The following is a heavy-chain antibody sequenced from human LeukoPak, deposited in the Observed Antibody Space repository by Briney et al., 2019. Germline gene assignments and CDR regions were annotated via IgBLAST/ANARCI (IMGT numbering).Heavy chain of an antibody. J-gene: IGHJ6*03. CDR3: ARVFEDGYQYYYYMDV. CDR2: ISSTGSDK. D-gene: IGHD5-24*01. Sequence: PGRSLRLSCAASGFSFRSYSMNWVRQVPGKGLEWVSCISSTGSDKNYADSVKGRFTISRGNAKKSLYLQMNSLRAEDTAVYYCARVFEDGYQYYYYMDVWGKGTTVTVSS. V-gene: IGHV3-21*01. CDR1: GFSFRSYS.